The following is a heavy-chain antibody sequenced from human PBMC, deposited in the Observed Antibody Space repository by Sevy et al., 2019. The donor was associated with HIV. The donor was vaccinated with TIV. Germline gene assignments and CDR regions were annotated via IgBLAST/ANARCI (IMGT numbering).Heavy chain of an antibody. J-gene: IGHJ6*02. CDR1: GFSFGSYS. V-gene: IGHV3-48*01. CDR3: ATCYYGSGTPIYHYYGMDV. Sequence: GGSLRLSCAASGFSFGSYSMNWVRQAPGQGLEWVSYISTRSNTIYYADSVKGRFTISRDNAKNSLYLQMNSLSAEDTAVYYCATCYYGSGTPIYHYYGMDVWGQGTTVTVSS. CDR2: ISTRSNTI. D-gene: IGHD3-10*01.